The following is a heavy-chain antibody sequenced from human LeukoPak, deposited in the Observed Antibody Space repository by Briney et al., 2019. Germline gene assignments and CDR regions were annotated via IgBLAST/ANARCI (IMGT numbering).Heavy chain of an antibody. J-gene: IGHJ4*02. Sequence: PSETLSLTCTVSGASMTSHYWTWIRQDPGTGLEWIGNIFHTGSTSYNPALESRVTISLDTSNNQFSLKMTSVTPADTAVYYCAKEGGPARPGLDSWGQGTLVTVSS. CDR1: GASMTSHY. CDR2: IFHTGST. V-gene: IGHV4-59*11. CDR3: AKEGGPARPGLDS. D-gene: IGHD6-6*01.